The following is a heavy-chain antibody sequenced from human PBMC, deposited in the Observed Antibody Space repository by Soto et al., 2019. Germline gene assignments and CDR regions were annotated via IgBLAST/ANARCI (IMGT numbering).Heavy chain of an antibody. Sequence: QLQLPASGPGLVKPSETLSLTCTVSGGSISSSSYYWGWIRQPPGKGLEWIGSIYYSGSTYYNPSLKSRVTISVETANNQFSLKLSSVTAADTAVYYCARQGETMVVHLYDFDYWGQGTLVTVSS. CDR3: ARQGETMVVHLYDFDY. CDR2: IYYSGST. D-gene: IGHD3-10*01. V-gene: IGHV4-39*01. CDR1: GGSISSSSYY. J-gene: IGHJ4*02.